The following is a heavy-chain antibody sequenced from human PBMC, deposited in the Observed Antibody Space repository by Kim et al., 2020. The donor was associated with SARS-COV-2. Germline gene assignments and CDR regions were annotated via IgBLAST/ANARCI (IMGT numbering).Heavy chain of an antibody. D-gene: IGHD3-3*01. J-gene: IGHJ6*02. CDR3: AREVLEFDFSSGSKYSGMDV. Sequence: GRFTISRDNSKNTVYLQMNSLRVEDTAVYYCAREVLEFDFSSGSKYSGMDVWGRGTTVTVSS. V-gene: IGHV3-30*01.